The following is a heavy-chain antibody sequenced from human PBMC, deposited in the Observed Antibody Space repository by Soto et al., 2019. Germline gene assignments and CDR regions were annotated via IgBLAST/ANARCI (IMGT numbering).Heavy chain of an antibody. Sequence: SETLSLTCTVSGGSISSSSYYWGWIRQPPGKGLEWIGSIYYSGSTYYNPSLKSRVTISVDTSKNQFSLKLSSVTAADTAVYYCAKDTMPSNYYDSSGYSRFGLFWGQGTLVTVSS. CDR2: IYYSGST. CDR1: GGSISSSSYY. CDR3: AKDTMPSNYYDSSGYSRFGLF. J-gene: IGHJ4*02. D-gene: IGHD3-22*01. V-gene: IGHV4-39*01.